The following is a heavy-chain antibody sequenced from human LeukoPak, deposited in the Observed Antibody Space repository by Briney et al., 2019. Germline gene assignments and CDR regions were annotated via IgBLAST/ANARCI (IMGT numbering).Heavy chain of an antibody. J-gene: IGHJ3*02. Sequence: GASVKVSCKASGYTFTDYYMHWGRQAPGQGLEWMGWLNPNSGGTNYAQKFQGRLTMTRDTSISTAYMELSSLRSDDTAVYYCARPEEAATTFRAFDIWGQGTMVSVS. V-gene: IGHV1-2*02. CDR1: GYTFTDYY. D-gene: IGHD2-15*01. CDR2: LNPNSGGT. CDR3: ARPEEAATTFRAFDI.